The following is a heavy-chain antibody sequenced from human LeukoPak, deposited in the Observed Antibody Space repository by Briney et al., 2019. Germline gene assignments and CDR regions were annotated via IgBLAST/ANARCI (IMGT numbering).Heavy chain of an antibody. Sequence: GGSLRLSCAASGFTFSSYEMNWVRQAPGKGLEWVSYISSSGSTIYYADSVKGRFTISRDNAKNSLYLQMNSLRAEDTSVYYCARRPLGSSFDYWGQGTLVTVSS. D-gene: IGHD2-2*01. CDR1: GFTFSSYE. CDR3: ARRPLGSSFDY. V-gene: IGHV3-48*03. J-gene: IGHJ4*02. CDR2: ISSSGSTI.